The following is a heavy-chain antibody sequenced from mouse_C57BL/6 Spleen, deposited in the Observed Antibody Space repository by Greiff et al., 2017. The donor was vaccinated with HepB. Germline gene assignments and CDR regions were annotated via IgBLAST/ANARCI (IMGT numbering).Heavy chain of an antibody. D-gene: IGHD2-10*02. CDR1: GYTFTSYW. CDR2: IDPSDSYT. V-gene: IGHV1-50*01. CDR3: ARPLEA. J-gene: IGHJ2*01. Sequence: QVQLQQPGAELVKPGASVKLSCKASGYTFTSYWMQWVKQRPGQGLEWIGEIDPSDSYTNYNQKFKGKATLTVDTSSSTAYMQLSSLTSGDSAVYYCARPLEAWGQGTTLTVSS.